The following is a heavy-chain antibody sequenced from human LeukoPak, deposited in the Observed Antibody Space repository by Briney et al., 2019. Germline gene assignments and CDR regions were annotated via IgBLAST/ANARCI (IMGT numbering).Heavy chain of an antibody. J-gene: IGHJ6*03. V-gene: IGHV1-69*13. CDR1: GGTFSSYA. D-gene: IGHD2-2*01. CDR2: IIPIFGTA. CDR3: ARGQLLDYYYYYMDV. Sequence: SVKVSCKASGGTFSSYAISWVRQAPGQGLEWMGGIIPIFGTANYAQKFQGRVTITADESTSTAYMELSSLRSEDTAVYCCARGQLLDYYYYYMDVWGKGTTVTVSS.